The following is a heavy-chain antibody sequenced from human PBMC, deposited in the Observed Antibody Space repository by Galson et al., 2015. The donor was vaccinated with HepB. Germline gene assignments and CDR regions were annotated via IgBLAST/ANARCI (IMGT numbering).Heavy chain of an antibody. J-gene: IGHJ4*02. D-gene: IGHD5-12*01. CDR3: AKDADTVTTPLDY. CDR2: ISGSRGST. CDR1: GFNFRRFA. Sequence: SLRLSCATSGFNFRRFAMNWVRQAPGKGLEWVSTISGSRGSTYYADSVKGRFTISRDDSKNTLYLQMNSLTAADTAVYYCAKDADTVTTPLDYWGQGTQVTVSS. V-gene: IGHV3-23*01.